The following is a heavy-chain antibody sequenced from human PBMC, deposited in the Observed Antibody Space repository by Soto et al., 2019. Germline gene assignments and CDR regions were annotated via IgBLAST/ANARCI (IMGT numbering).Heavy chain of an antibody. CDR3: ARVQLGASPNYGMDV. Sequence: EAQLVESGGGLVQPGGSLRLSCAASGFTFSSYWMSCVRQAPGKGLEWVANIKQDGSEKYYVDSVKGRFTISRDNAKNSLYLQMNSLRAEDTAVYYCARVQLGASPNYGMDVWGQGTTVTVSS. J-gene: IGHJ6*02. CDR2: IKQDGSEK. V-gene: IGHV3-7*05. D-gene: IGHD6-13*01. CDR1: GFTFSSYW.